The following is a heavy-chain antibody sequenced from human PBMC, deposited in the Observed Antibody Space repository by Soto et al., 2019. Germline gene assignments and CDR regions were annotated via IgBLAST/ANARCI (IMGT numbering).Heavy chain of an antibody. CDR1: GYTFTRYN. CDR3: ATPPDYDACLDS. V-gene: IGHV1-3*01. Sequence: QVQFVQSGAEVKKPGASVKVSYKTPGYTFTRYNMHWVRQAPGQRLEWMGWINVGNGNTRYSQKFQGRLTLTRDTPGNTAYLELNSLISEDTAVYYCATPPDYDACLDSWGQGTLVTVSS. D-gene: IGHD3-22*01. CDR2: INVGNGNT. J-gene: IGHJ4*02.